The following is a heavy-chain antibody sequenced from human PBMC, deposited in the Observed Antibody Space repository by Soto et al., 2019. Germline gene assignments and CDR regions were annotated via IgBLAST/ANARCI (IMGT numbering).Heavy chain of an antibody. D-gene: IGHD2-15*01. Sequence: GWSLRLSCAASGFTFSSYSMNWVRQAPGKGLEWVSYISSSSSTIYYADSVKGRFTISRDNAKNTLYLQMNSLRAEDTAVYYCASGGYCSGGSCYSNWFDPWGHGTLVTVSS. V-gene: IGHV3-48*01. CDR2: ISSSSSTI. J-gene: IGHJ5*02. CDR1: GFTFSSYS. CDR3: ASGGYCSGGSCYSNWFDP.